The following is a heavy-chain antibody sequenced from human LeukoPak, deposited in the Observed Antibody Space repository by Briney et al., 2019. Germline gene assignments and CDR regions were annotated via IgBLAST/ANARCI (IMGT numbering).Heavy chain of an antibody. V-gene: IGHV3-33*08. D-gene: IGHD3-22*01. CDR1: GFTFSNAW. CDR3: ARDPTYYYDSSGYLAAGGFDY. Sequence: GGSLRLSCAASGFTFSNAWMNWVRQAPGKGLEWVAVIWYDGSNKYYADSVKGRFTISRDNSKNTLYLQMNSLRAEDTAVYYCARDPTYYYDSSGYLAAGGFDYWGQGTLVTVSS. J-gene: IGHJ4*02. CDR2: IWYDGSNK.